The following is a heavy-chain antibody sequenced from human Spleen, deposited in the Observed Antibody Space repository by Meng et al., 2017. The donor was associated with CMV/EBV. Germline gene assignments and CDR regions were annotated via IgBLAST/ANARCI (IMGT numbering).Heavy chain of an antibody. Sequence: GESLKISCAASGINFSSHSMNWVRQAPGKGLEWVSSTSSRSAYIYYADSVKGRFTISRDNAKNSLYLQMNSLRAEDTAVYYCARDGGYCSSTSCNYYYGMDVWGQGTTVTVSS. J-gene: IGHJ6*02. V-gene: IGHV3-21*01. CDR2: TSSRSAYI. CDR1: GINFSSHS. CDR3: ARDGGYCSSTSCNYYYGMDV. D-gene: IGHD2-2*01.